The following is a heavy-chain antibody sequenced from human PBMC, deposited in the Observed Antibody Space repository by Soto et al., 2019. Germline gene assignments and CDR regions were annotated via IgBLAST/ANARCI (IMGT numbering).Heavy chain of an antibody. CDR1: GFTFSSYV. J-gene: IGHJ6*02. V-gene: IGHV3-23*01. D-gene: IGHD5-12*01. CDR2: ISGSGGGT. Sequence: GGSLRLSCAASGFTFSSYVMSWVRQAPGKGLEWVSGISGSGGGTYYADSVKGRFTISRDNSKNTLYLQLNSLRAEDTAVYFCAKGGGYDSGNQVYYCMDVWGQGTTVTVSS. CDR3: AKGGGYDSGNQVYYCMDV.